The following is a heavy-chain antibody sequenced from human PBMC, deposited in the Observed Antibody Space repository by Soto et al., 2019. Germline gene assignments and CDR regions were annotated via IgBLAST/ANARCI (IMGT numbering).Heavy chain of an antibody. CDR2: IYYSGRS. CDR3: ARGGGFDS. J-gene: IGHJ4*02. D-gene: IGHD3-16*01. V-gene: IGHV4-30-4*01. Sequence: QLQESGPGLVKPSQTLSLTCTVSVDSISSGDNYWSWIRQPPGKGLEWIGYIYYSGRSYYKPSLKSRVSMSVDTSKNQFSLTLTSVTAADTPVYYCARGGGFDSWGRGTLVTVSS. CDR1: VDSISSGDNY.